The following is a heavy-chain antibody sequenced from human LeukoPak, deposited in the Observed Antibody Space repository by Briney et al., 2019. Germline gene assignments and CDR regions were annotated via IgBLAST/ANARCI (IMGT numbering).Heavy chain of an antibody. CDR1: GGSISSYY. Sequence: SETLSLNCTVSGGSISSYYWSWIRQPPGKGLEWIGYIYYSGSTNYNPSLKSRVTISVDTSKNQFSLKLSSVTAADTAVYYCARGSIAARFDPWGQGTLVTVSS. CDR2: IYYSGST. J-gene: IGHJ5*02. CDR3: ARGSIAARFDP. V-gene: IGHV4-59*01. D-gene: IGHD6-6*01.